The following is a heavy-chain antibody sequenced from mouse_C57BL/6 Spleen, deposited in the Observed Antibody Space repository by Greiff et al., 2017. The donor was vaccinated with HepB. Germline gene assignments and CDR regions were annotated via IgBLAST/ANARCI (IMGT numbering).Heavy chain of an antibody. CDR3: ARVYYSNYPFAY. CDR2: ISYDGSN. J-gene: IGHJ3*01. D-gene: IGHD2-5*01. V-gene: IGHV3-6*01. Sequence: EVKLQESGPGLVKPSQSLSLTCSVSGYSITSGYYWNWIRQFPGNKLEWMGYISYDGSNNYNPSLKNRISITRDTSKNQFFLKLNSVTTEDTATYYCARVYYSNYPFAYWGQGTLVTVSA. CDR1: GYSITSGYY.